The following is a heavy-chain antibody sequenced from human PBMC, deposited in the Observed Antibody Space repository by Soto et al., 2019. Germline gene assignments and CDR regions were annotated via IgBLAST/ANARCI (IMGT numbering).Heavy chain of an antibody. D-gene: IGHD1-1*01. CDR2: IDYRGST. Sequence: QVQLQESGPGLVKPSETLSLTCTVSGASVSGDTTYWTWIRQPPGKGLEWIGYIDYRGSTIYSPSPQSRVTLSVNTAQNPFSLKLSSVTAAGKAVYFWARAHPWNRLLDYWGQGTLVTVSS. CDR1: GASVSGDTTY. V-gene: IGHV4-61*01. J-gene: IGHJ4*02. CDR3: ARAHPWNRLLDY.